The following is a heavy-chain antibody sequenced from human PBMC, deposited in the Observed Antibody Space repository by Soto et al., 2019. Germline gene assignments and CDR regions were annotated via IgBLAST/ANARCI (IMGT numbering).Heavy chain of an antibody. J-gene: IGHJ6*02. Sequence: SETLSLTCAVYGGSFSGYYWSWIRQPPGKGLEWIGEINHSGSTNYNPSLKSRVTISVDTSKNQFSLKLSSVTAADTAVYYCARGLARGYYYGSGTYYYYGMDVWGQGTTVTVS. CDR2: INHSGST. CDR1: GGSFSGYY. D-gene: IGHD3-10*01. CDR3: ARGLARGYYYGSGTYYYYGMDV. V-gene: IGHV4-34*01.